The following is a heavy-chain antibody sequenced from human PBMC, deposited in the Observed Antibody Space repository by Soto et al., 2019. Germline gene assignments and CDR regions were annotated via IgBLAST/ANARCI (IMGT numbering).Heavy chain of an antibody. CDR3: ARRWGEGRVDY. J-gene: IGHJ4*02. Sequence: QVQLQESGPGLVKPSGTLSLTCAVSGGSISSSNWWSWVRQPPGKGLEWIGEIYHSGNTNYNPSLKSRVTMAVDKSRNQFFRKLCSVTAADTAVYYCARRWGEGRVDYWGQGTLVTVSS. D-gene: IGHD3-10*01. CDR2: IYHSGNT. CDR1: GGSISSSNW. V-gene: IGHV4-4*02.